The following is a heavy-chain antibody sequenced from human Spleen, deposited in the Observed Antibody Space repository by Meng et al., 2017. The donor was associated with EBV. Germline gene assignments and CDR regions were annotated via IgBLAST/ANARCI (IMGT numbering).Heavy chain of an antibody. J-gene: IGHJ4*02. Sequence: QLRQSVPERKTPDTSMKLACQPSDNSVTNYVIHWLRQAPGQRLEWLGWIHPGNGNTKYSQNFQGRVTITSDTSATAGYMELNSLKSEDTAIYYCARDVVAAVTYYSLDYWGQGTLVTVSS. CDR1: DNSVTNYV. CDR2: IHPGNGNT. CDR3: ARDVVAAVTYYSLDY. D-gene: IGHD2-15*01. V-gene: IGHV1-3*01.